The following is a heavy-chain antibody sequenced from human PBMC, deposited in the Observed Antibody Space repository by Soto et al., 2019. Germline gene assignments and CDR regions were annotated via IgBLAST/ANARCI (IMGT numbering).Heavy chain of an antibody. Sequence: PGGSLRLSCGGSGFSFDDYTMHWVRQAPGKGPEWVASLSWNSGFSGYADSVKGRFTISRDNAQGSVHLQMNNLRTEDTALYYCAKGRGTIVVTDAYDIWGQGTMVTVSS. J-gene: IGHJ3*02. V-gene: IGHV3-9*01. CDR1: GFSFDDYT. CDR3: AKGRGTIVVTDAYDI. CDR2: LSWNSGFS. D-gene: IGHD3-22*01.